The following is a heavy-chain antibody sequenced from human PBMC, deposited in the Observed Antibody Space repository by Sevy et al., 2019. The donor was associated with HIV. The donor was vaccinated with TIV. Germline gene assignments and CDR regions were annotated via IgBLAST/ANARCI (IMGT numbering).Heavy chain of an antibody. V-gene: IGHV3-7*01. CDR3: SRDMYYYDTSGYYQYFDY. J-gene: IGHJ4*02. CDR2: IKQDGSEK. D-gene: IGHD3-22*01. CDR1: GFTFSNYW. Sequence: GGSLRLSCAASGFTFSNYWMSWVRQAPGKGLEWVATIKQDGSEKFYVDSVKGRFTISRDNAKNSLYLQMNTLRAEDTAVYYCSRDMYYYDTSGYYQYFDYWGQGTLVTVSS.